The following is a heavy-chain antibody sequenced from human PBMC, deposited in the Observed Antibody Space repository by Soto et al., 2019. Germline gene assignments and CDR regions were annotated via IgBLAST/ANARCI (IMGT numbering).Heavy chain of an antibody. J-gene: IGHJ4*02. D-gene: IGHD7-27*01. V-gene: IGHV4-30-2*01. Sequence: QLQLQESGSGLVKPSQTLSLTCAVSGGSLSGGYSWSWIRQPPGKGLEWIGYIYHSGGTYYNPSLQSRATISEDRTKNPVSLKLTSVTAADTAVDYCAVLTGDPDVWGQGTLVTVS. CDR1: GGSLSGGYS. CDR2: IYHSGGT. CDR3: AVLTGDPDV.